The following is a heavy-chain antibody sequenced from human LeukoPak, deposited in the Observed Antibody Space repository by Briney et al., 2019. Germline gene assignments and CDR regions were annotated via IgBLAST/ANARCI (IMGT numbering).Heavy chain of an antibody. CDR1: GGSISSSPYY. CDR2: IYYSGST. J-gene: IGHJ5*02. Sequence: SETLSLTCTVSGGSISSSPYYWGWIRQPPGKGLEWIASIYYSGSTYYNPSLKSRVTISLDTSKNQFSLKLSSVTAADTAVYYCARVISLSKFGVGTTLGWFDPWAREPWSPSPQ. V-gene: IGHV4-39*07. CDR3: ARVISLSKFGVGTTLGWFDP. D-gene: IGHD1-1*01.